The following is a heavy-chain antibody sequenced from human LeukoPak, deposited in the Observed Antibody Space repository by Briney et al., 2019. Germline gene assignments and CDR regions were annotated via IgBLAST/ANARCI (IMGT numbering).Heavy chain of an antibody. Sequence: PSETLSLTCAVYGGSFSGYYWSWIRQPPGKGLEWIGEINHSGSTNYNPSLKSRVTISADTSKNQFSLKLSSVTAADTAVYYCASLWPYQLSAFDIWGQGTMVTVSS. CDR2: INHSGST. J-gene: IGHJ3*02. V-gene: IGHV4-34*01. CDR3: ASLWPYQLSAFDI. CDR1: GGSFSGYY. D-gene: IGHD2-2*01.